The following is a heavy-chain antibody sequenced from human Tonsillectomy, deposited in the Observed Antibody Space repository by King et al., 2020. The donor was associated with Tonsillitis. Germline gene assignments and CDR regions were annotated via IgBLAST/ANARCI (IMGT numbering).Heavy chain of an antibody. V-gene: IGHV3-33*05. Sequence: VQLVESGGGVVQPGRSLRLSCAASGFTFNTYGMHWVRQAPGKGLEWVAVISYDGSKKYYADSVKGRFTISRDNSKNTLYLQKNSLRGEDTAVYYCARDSTEDAFVIWGQGTMVTVSS. CDR3: ARDSTEDAFVI. CDR1: GFTFNTYG. J-gene: IGHJ3*02. CDR2: ISYDGSKK.